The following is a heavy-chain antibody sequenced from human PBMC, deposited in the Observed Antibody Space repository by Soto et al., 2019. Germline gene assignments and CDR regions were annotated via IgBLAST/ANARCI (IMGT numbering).Heavy chain of an antibody. J-gene: IGHJ4*02. D-gene: IGHD6-19*01. CDR1: GYTLTELS. CDR2: IDAEDGNT. CDR3: ARAGVGIAVAGQLDY. Sequence: ASVKVSCKVSGYTLTELSMHWVRQAPGKGLEWMGGIDAEDGNTIYAQKLQGRVTMTTDTSTSTAYMELRSLRSDDTAVYYCARAGVGIAVAGQLDYWGQGTLVTVSS. V-gene: IGHV1-24*01.